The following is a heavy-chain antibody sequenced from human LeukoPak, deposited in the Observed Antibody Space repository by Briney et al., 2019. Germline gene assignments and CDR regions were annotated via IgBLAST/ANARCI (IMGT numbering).Heavy chain of an antibody. D-gene: IGHD3-10*01. J-gene: IGHJ4*02. CDR1: GFTFSSYG. Sequence: GGSLRLSCAASGFTFSSYGMHWVRQAPGKGLEWVAVISYDGSNKYYADSVKGRFTIPRDNSKNTLYLQMNSLRAEDTAVYYCAKDLRWETYYYGSGSPNRPPQASYSSGWPLDYWGQGTLVTVSS. V-gene: IGHV3-30*18. CDR3: AKDLRWETYYYGSGSPNRPPQASYSSGWPLDY. CDR2: ISYDGSNK.